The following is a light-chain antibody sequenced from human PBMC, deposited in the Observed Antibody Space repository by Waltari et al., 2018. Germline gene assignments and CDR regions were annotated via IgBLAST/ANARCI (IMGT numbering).Light chain of an antibody. CDR1: QGISNY. CDR3: QQYHSYPLT. J-gene: IGKJ4*01. V-gene: IGKV1-16*02. Sequence: DIPLTKSPSSLSASVGDRVTISCRASQGISNYLAWYQQKPGKAPVALIYAASRLQGGGSSKCSGSGSGTDFTRTINSLQPDDFATYYCQQYHSYPLTFGGGTKVEIE. CDR2: AAS.